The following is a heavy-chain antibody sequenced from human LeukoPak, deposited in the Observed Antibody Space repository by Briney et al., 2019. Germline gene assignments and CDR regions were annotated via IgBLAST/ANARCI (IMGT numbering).Heavy chain of an antibody. J-gene: IGHJ4*02. D-gene: IGHD3-22*01. Sequence: ASVKVPCKASGYTFTSYYMHWVRQAPGQGLEWMGIINPSGGSTSYAQKFQGRVTMTRDTSTSTVYMELSSLRSEDTAVYYCARDFRDSSGYYSPDYWGQGTLVTVSS. CDR1: GYTFTSYY. CDR2: INPSGGST. V-gene: IGHV1-46*01. CDR3: ARDFRDSSGYYSPDY.